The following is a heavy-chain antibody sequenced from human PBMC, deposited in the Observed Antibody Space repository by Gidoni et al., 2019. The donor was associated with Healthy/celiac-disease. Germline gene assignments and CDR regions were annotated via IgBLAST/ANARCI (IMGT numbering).Heavy chain of an antibody. J-gene: IGHJ4*02. D-gene: IGHD2-2*01. Sequence: SVKGRFTIARDNAKNTLYLKMNSLRAEDTAVYYCARGTEDIVVVPAAHFDYWGQGTLVTVSS. V-gene: IGHV3-74*01. CDR3: ARGTEDIVVVPAAHFDY.